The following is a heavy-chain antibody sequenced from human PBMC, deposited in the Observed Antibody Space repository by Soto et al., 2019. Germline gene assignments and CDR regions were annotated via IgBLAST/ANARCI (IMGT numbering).Heavy chain of an antibody. CDR1: GYTFTSYG. Sequence: QVPLVQSGAEVKKPGASVKVSCKASGYTFTSYGISWVRQAPGQGLEWMGWISAYNGNTNYAQKLQGRVTMTTDTSTSTAYMELRSLRSDDTAVYYCARVLYDFWSGYYTHYYYYGMDVWGQGTTVTVSS. V-gene: IGHV1-18*01. CDR3: ARVLYDFWSGYYTHYYYYGMDV. CDR2: ISAYNGNT. J-gene: IGHJ6*02. D-gene: IGHD3-3*01.